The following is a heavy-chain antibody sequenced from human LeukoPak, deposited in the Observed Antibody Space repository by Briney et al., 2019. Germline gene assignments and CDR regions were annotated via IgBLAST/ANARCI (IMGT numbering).Heavy chain of an antibody. Sequence: PGGSLRLSRAASGFTFSTYAMHWVRQAPGKGLEWVAVITYDGSSKYYADSVKGQFTNSRDNSKNTLYLQMNSLRAEDTAVYYCASTYVVVTAVHDAFHIWGQGTMVTVSS. CDR3: ASTYVVVTAVHDAFHI. J-gene: IGHJ3*02. V-gene: IGHV3-30*04. D-gene: IGHD2-21*02. CDR1: GFTFSTYA. CDR2: ITYDGSSK.